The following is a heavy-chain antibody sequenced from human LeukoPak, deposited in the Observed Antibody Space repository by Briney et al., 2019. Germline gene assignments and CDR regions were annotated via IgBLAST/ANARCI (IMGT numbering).Heavy chain of an antibody. CDR3: ARGRVGSSYYMDV. Sequence: PGGSLRLSCAASGFTFSTYEMHWVRQAPGKGLEWVSDISSSGSTMYYADSVKGRFTTSRDNAKNLLYLQMHSLRAEDTAVYYCARGRVGSSYYMDVWGKGTTVTVSS. V-gene: IGHV3-48*03. CDR1: GFTFSTYE. J-gene: IGHJ6*03. CDR2: ISSSGSTM. D-gene: IGHD1-1*01.